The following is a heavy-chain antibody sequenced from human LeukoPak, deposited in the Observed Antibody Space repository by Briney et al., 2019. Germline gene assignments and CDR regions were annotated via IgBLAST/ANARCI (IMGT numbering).Heavy chain of an antibody. CDR2: INPNSGGT. D-gene: IGHD4-23*01. CDR3: ARDVGGNSAFDY. J-gene: IGHJ4*02. V-gene: IGHV1-2*02. Sequence: ASVKVSCKASGYTFTGYYMHWVRQAPGQGLEWMGWINPNSGGTNYAQKFQGRVTMTRDTSISTAYMELSRLRSDDTAVYYCARDVGGNSAFDYLGQGTLLTVSS. CDR1: GYTFTGYY.